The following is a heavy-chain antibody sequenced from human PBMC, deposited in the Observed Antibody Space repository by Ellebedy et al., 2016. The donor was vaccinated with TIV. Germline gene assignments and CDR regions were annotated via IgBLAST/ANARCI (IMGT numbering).Heavy chain of an antibody. CDR3: AKGPGYYGTEVGAPGYYYYYMDV. J-gene: IGHJ6*03. CDR2: IRNNGGST. D-gene: IGHD3-10*01. CDR1: GLTFSTYD. Sequence: GESLKISCAASGLTFSTYDMTWVRQAPGKGLEWVSGIRNNGGSTYYADSVKGRFNISRDTSKNTLYLQMNSLRAEDTALYYCAKGPGYYGTEVGAPGYYYYYMDVWGKGTTVTVSS. V-gene: IGHV3-23*01.